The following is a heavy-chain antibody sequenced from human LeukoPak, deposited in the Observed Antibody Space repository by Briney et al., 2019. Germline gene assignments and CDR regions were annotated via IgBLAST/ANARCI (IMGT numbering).Heavy chain of an antibody. CDR2: ISSSSSTI. Sequence: GGSLRLSCAASGFTFSSYSMNWVRQAPGKGLEWVSYISSSSSTINYADSVKGRFTISRDNAKNSLYLQMNSLRAEDTAVYYCARSFYDFWPVDYWGQGTLVTVSS. V-gene: IGHV3-48*01. CDR3: ARSFYDFWPVDY. J-gene: IGHJ4*02. CDR1: GFTFSSYS. D-gene: IGHD3-3*01.